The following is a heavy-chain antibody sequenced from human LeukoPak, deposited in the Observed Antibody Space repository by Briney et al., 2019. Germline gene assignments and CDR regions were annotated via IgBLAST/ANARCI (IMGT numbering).Heavy chain of an antibody. CDR2: IIPILGIA. Sequence: SAKVSCKASGGTFSSYAISWVRQAPGQGLEWMGRIIPILGIANYAQKFQGRVTITADKSTSTAYMELSSLRSEDTAVYYCASTISIAVAGIDYWGQGTLVTVSS. J-gene: IGHJ4*02. D-gene: IGHD6-19*01. CDR1: GGTFSSYA. CDR3: ASTISIAVAGIDY. V-gene: IGHV1-69*04.